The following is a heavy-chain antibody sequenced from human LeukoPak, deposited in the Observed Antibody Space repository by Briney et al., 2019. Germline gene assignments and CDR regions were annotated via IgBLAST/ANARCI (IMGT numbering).Heavy chain of an antibody. V-gene: IGHV3-30-3*01. CDR1: GFTFSSYA. CDR3: ARDPMGNWNRGLFDY. J-gene: IGHJ4*02. D-gene: IGHD1-20*01. Sequence: PGRSLRLSCAASGFTFSSYAMHWVRQAPGKGLEWVAVISYDGSNKYYADSVKGRFTISRDNSKNTLYLQMNSLRAEDTAVYYCARDPMGNWNRGLFDYWGQGTLVTVSS. CDR2: ISYDGSNK.